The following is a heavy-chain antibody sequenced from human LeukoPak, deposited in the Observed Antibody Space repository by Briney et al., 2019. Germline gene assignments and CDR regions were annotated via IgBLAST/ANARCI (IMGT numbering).Heavy chain of an antibody. J-gene: IGHJ4*02. CDR1: GYTFTGYY. D-gene: IGHD2-2*01. Sequence: ASVKVSCKASGYTFTGYYMHWVRQAPGQGLEWRGWINPNSGGTNYAQKFQGRVTMTRDTSISTAYMELSRLRSDDTAVYYCARAIVVPAPDDYWGQGTLVTVSS. CDR2: INPNSGGT. CDR3: ARAIVVPAPDDY. V-gene: IGHV1-2*02.